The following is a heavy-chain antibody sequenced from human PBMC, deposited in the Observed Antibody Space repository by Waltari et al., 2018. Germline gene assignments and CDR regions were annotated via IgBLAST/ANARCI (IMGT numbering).Heavy chain of an antibody. CDR1: GFSFSSYG. CDR3: AKELGFMSGYDNVRNDAFDI. V-gene: IGHV3-30*18. Sequence: QEQLVESGGGVVQPGRSLRLSCADSGFSFSSYGMHWVRQAPGKGLEWVAVISYDGSNKYYADSVKGRFTISRDNSKNTMYLQMNSLRAEDTAVYYCAKELGFMSGYDNVRNDAFDIWGIGTTVTISS. J-gene: IGHJ3*02. D-gene: IGHD5-12*01. CDR2: ISYDGSNK.